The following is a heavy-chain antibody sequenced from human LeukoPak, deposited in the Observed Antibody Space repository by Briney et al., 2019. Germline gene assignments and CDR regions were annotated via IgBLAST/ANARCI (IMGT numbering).Heavy chain of an antibody. Sequence: GGSLRLSCVGSGFTFNGCGMHWVRQAPGKGLEWVAVIVYDGSLQYYTESVKGRFTISGDNSKNTLFLQMNSLRAEDTAVYYCVKGSGTNDYGMDTWGQGTTVTVSS. CDR2: IVYDGSLQ. V-gene: IGHV3-30*18. D-gene: IGHD3-10*01. CDR3: VKGSGTNDYGMDT. CDR1: GFTFNGCG. J-gene: IGHJ6*02.